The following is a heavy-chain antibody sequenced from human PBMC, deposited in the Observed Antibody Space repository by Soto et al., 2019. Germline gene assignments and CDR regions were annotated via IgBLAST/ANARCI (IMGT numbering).Heavy chain of an antibody. Sequence: ASVKVSCKASGYTFTGYYMHWVRQAPGQGLEWMGWINPNSGGTNYAQKFQGWVTMTRDTSISTAYMERSRLRSDDTAVYYCARWEVGYDFWSGRPNYYYYYGMDVWGQGTTVTVSS. CDR2: INPNSGGT. CDR3: ARWEVGYDFWSGRPNYYYYYGMDV. J-gene: IGHJ6*02. CDR1: GYTFTGYY. D-gene: IGHD3-3*01. V-gene: IGHV1-2*04.